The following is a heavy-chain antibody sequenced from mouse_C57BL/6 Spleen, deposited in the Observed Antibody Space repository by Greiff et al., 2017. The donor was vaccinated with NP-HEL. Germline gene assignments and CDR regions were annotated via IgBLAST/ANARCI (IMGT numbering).Heavy chain of an antibody. CDR3: ARSGQNYDGYYVAWFAY. CDR1: GYSFTDYN. CDR2: INPNYGTT. Sequence: EVQRVESGPELVKPGASVKISCKASGYSFTDYNMNWVKQSNGKSLEWIGVINPNYGTTSYNQKFKGKATLTVDQSSSTAYMQLNSLTSEDSAVYYCARSGQNYDGYYVAWFAYWGQGTLVTVSA. D-gene: IGHD2-3*01. V-gene: IGHV1-39*01. J-gene: IGHJ3*01.